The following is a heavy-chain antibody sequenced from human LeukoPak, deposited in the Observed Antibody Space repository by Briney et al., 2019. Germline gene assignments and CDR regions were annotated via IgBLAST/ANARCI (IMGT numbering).Heavy chain of an antibody. CDR2: ISYDGSNK. CDR3: ARDGEQWLVTWFDP. D-gene: IGHD6-19*01. CDR1: GFTFSSYA. Sequence: PGRSLRLSCAASGFTFSSYAMHWVRQAPGKGLEWVAVISYDGSNKYYADSVKGRFSISRDNSKNTLYLEMNSLRLEDTAVYYCARDGEQWLVTWFDPWGQGTLVTVAS. J-gene: IGHJ5*02. V-gene: IGHV3-30-3*01.